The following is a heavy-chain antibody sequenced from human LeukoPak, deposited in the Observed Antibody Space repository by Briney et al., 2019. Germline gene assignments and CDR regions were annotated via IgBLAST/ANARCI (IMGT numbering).Heavy chain of an antibody. V-gene: IGHV3-20*04. CDR1: GFTFDDYG. CDR2: INWNGGST. J-gene: IGHJ4*02. Sequence: RPGGFLRLSCAASGFTFDDYGMSWVRQAPGKGLEWVSGINWNGGSTGYADSVKGRFTISRDNAKNSLFLQMNSLRADDTAVYFCARIGYTSSSFDYWGQGALVTVSS. D-gene: IGHD2-2*02. CDR3: ARIGYTSSSFDY.